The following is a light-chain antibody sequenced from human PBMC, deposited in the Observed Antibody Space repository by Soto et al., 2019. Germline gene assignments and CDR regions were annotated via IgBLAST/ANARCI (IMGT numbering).Light chain of an antibody. CDR3: QQYDKSPPWT. V-gene: IGKV3-15*01. CDR1: QSVSIN. CDR2: GAS. Sequence: IVLTQSPANLSFSPGEISTLSCRASQSVSINLAWIQQKPGQGPRLLIIGASTRATGVPDRFSGSGSGTEFTLTIDSLQSDDFATYYCQQYDKSPPWTFGQGTKVDIK. J-gene: IGKJ1*01.